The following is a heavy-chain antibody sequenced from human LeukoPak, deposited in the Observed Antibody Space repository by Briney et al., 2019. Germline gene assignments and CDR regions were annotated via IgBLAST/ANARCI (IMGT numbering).Heavy chain of an antibody. CDR3: ARLHDDDLGY. D-gene: IGHD5-24*01. J-gene: IGHJ4*02. Sequence: PGGSLRLSCAASGFTFSSYAMHWVRQAPGKGLEYVSAISSNGGSTYYANSVKGRFTISRDNSKNTLYLQMGSLRAEDMAVYYCARLHDDDLGYWGQGTLVTVSS. CDR2: ISSNGGST. V-gene: IGHV3-64*01. CDR1: GFTFSSYA.